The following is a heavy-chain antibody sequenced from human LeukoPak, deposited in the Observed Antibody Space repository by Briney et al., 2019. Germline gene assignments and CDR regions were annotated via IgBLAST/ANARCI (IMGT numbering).Heavy chain of an antibody. J-gene: IGHJ6*02. CDR1: GYSFTTYW. V-gene: IGHV5-51*01. CDR3: ARLGVIVATWDGMDV. CDR2: IYPADSDT. Sequence: GQSLKISCKASGYSFTTYWIGWVRQMAGKGLEWMGSIYPADSDTRYSPSFQCQVTISADKSISTAYLQARSLPASDTAMYYCARLGVIVATWDGMDVWGQGTKVTVSS. D-gene: IGHD3-10*01.